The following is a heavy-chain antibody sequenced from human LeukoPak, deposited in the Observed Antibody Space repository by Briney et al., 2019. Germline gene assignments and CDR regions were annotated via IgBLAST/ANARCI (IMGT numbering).Heavy chain of an antibody. CDR1: GGSINSYY. D-gene: IGHD3-16*02. CDR3: ARGGDYDYVWGSYRPIYYYYYYMDV. Sequence: SETLSLTCTVSGGSINSYYWSWIRQPPGKGLEWIGYIYYTGTTNYNPSLKSRVTISVDTSKNQFSLKLSSVTAADTAVYYCARGGDYDYVWGSYRPIYYYYYYMDVWGKGTTVTVSS. CDR2: IYYTGTT. V-gene: IGHV4-59*12. J-gene: IGHJ6*03.